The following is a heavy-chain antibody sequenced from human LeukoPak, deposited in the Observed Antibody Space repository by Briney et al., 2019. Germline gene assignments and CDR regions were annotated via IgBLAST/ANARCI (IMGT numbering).Heavy chain of an antibody. J-gene: IGHJ4*02. CDR2: IYYSGST. Sequence: SQTLSLTCNVSGGSISSGGYYWSWIRQHPGKGLEWIGYIYYSGSTYYNPSLKSRVTISVDTSKNQFSLKLTSVTAADTAVYYCARAHSSIYYPFDYWGQGTLVTVSS. D-gene: IGHD6-13*01. CDR1: GGSISSGGYY. V-gene: IGHV4-31*03. CDR3: ARAHSSIYYPFDY.